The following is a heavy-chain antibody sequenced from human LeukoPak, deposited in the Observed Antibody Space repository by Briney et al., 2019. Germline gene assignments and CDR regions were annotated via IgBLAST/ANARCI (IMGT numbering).Heavy chain of an antibody. CDR1: GFTFSSYW. CDR2: IKTDGTEN. J-gene: IGHJ4*02. CDR3: AKHGPNVFDF. V-gene: IGHV3-7*05. Sequence: QPGGSLRLSCAASGFTFSSYWMGWVRQAPGKGLEWVANIKTDGTENYYVDSVKGRFTISRDNAKNLLYLQMNSLRGEDTAVYYCAKHGPNVFDFWGQGTLVTVSS. D-gene: IGHD3-16*01.